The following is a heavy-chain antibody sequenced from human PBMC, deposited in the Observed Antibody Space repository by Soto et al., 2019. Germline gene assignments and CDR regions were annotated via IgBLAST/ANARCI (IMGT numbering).Heavy chain of an antibody. CDR3: ARGRCADY. Sequence: QVHLVQSGAEVKKPGASVKVSCKCSGYTFTSYGITWVRQAPGQGLEWMGWISAHNDNTDYAQKLQGRVTVTRDTSTSTAYMELRSLRSDDTAVYYCARGRCADYWGQGALVTVSS. J-gene: IGHJ4*02. CDR2: ISAHNDNT. V-gene: IGHV1-18*01. CDR1: GYTFTSYG.